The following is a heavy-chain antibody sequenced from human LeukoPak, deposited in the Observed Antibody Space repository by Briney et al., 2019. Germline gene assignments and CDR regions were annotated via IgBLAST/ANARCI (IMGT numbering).Heavy chain of an antibody. CDR3: ARDWDTMVRGVINPLYFDY. D-gene: IGHD3-10*01. Sequence: ASVKVSCKASGYTFTSYGISWVRQAPGQGLEWMGWNSAYNGNTNYAQKLQGRVTMTTDTSTSTAYMELRSLRSDDTAVYYCARDWDTMVRGVINPLYFDYWGQGTLVTVSS. CDR1: GYTFTSYG. CDR2: NSAYNGNT. V-gene: IGHV1-18*04. J-gene: IGHJ4*02.